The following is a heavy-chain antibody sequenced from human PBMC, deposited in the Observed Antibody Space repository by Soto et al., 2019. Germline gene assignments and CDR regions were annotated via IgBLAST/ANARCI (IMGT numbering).Heavy chain of an antibody. CDR1: GGTFSSYT. CDR3: AAPAYSGYSSSWGIIDY. Sequence: QVQLVQSGAEVKKPGSSVKVSCKASGGTFSSYTISWVRQAPGQGLEWMGRIIPILGIANYAQKFQGRVTITADKSTSTAYMELSSLRSEDTAVYYCAAPAYSGYSSSWGIIDYWGQGTLVTVSS. J-gene: IGHJ4*02. CDR2: IIPILGIA. D-gene: IGHD6-13*01. V-gene: IGHV1-69*02.